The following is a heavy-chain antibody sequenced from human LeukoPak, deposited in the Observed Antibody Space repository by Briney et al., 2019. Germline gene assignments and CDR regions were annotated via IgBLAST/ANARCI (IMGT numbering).Heavy chain of an antibody. V-gene: IGHV4-4*09. D-gene: IGHD4-23*01. CDR2: IYTSGST. Sequence: SETLSLTCTVSGGSISSYYWSWIRQPPGKGLEWIGYIYTSGSTNYNPSLKSRVTISVDTSKNQFSLKLSSVTAADTAVYYCARGRTVVTYWYFDLWGRGTLVTVSS. CDR1: GGSISSYY. CDR3: ARGRTVVTYWYFDL. J-gene: IGHJ2*01.